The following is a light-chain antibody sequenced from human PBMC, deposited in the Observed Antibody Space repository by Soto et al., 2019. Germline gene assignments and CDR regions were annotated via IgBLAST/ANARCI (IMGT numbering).Light chain of an antibody. V-gene: IGKV1-6*01. CDR3: FQDFNYPRT. Sequence: AIQLTQSPSSLSAAVADRVTITCRASQDIDYDVAWCQKRPGRAPTLLVYDAINVQSGVPSRFSGSGSGAYFSLTISSLQPDDFATYYYFQDFNYPRTFGPGTKVDIK. CDR2: DAI. J-gene: IGKJ3*01. CDR1: QDIDYD.